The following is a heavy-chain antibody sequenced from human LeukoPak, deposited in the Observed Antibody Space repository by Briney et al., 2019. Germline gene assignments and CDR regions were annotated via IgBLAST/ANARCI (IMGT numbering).Heavy chain of an antibody. CDR2: IRYDGSDK. CDR3: AKVLCYYDSSGYLYDF. V-gene: IGHV3-30*02. CDR1: GFTFTRHG. J-gene: IGHJ4*02. Sequence: PGGSLRLSCAASGFTFTRHGMHWVRQAPGKGLEWVAFIRYDGSDKYYADSVKGRFTISRDNSKNTLYLQMNSLRTEDAAVYYCAKVLCYYDSSGYLYDFWGQGTLVTVSS. D-gene: IGHD3-22*01.